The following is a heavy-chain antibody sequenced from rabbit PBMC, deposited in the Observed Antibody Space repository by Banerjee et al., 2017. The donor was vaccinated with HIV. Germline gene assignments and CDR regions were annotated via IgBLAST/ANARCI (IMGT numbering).Heavy chain of an antibody. V-gene: IGHV1S45*01. CDR1: GFSFSYKYV. CDR2: INSNTGNT. D-gene: IGHD1-1*01. Sequence: QEQLVESGGGLVKPEGSLTLTCTASGFSFSYKYVMCWVRQAPGKGLEWIACINSNTGNTVYASWAKGPFTISKTSSTTVTLQMTSLTAADTATYFCAREYTEYAHWLYAPYYFNLWGQGTLVT. J-gene: IGHJ4*01. CDR3: AREYTEYAHWLYAPYYFNL.